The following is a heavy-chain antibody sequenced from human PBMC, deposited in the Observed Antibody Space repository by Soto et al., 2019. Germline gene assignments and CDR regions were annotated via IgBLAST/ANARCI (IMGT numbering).Heavy chain of an antibody. V-gene: IGHV4-31*03. D-gene: IGHD2-15*01. CDR2: IYYSGST. J-gene: IGHJ6*03. CDR1: GGSISSGGYY. Sequence: SETLSLTCTVSGGSISSGGYYWSWIRQHPGKGLEWIGYIYYSGSTYYNPSLKSRVTISVATSKNQFSLKLSSVTAADTAVYYCAMTGIGHYYYYMDVWGKGTTVTVSS. CDR3: AMTGIGHYYYYMDV.